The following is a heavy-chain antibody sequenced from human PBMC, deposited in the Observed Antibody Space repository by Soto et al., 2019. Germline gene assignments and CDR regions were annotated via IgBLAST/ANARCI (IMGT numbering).Heavy chain of an antibody. CDR3: AGVCEVPSAMTHQKSFVC. D-gene: IGHD2-2*01. Sequence: PSETLSLTCAVYGGSFSGYYWSWIRQPPGKGLEWIGEINHSGSTNYNPSLKSRVTISVDTSKNQFSLKLSSVTAADTAVYYCAGVCEVPSAMTHQKSFVCWGQGTLVT. J-gene: IGHJ4*02. CDR1: GGSFSGYY. V-gene: IGHV4-34*01. CDR2: INHSGST.